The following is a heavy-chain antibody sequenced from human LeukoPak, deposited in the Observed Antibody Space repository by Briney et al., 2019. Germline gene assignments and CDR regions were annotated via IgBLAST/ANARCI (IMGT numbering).Heavy chain of an antibody. CDR2: ISHSGST. CDR1: GGSLSDYH. CDR3: ARVEVGPSGNVIDY. D-gene: IGHD3/OR15-3a*01. Sequence: SETLSLTCAAYGGSLSDYHWRWIRQPPGKGLEWIGEISHSGSTNYNPSLKSRLTVSLDTPKNQFSLRLSSVTAADTAVYYCARVEVGPSGNVIDYWGQGTLVTVSS. J-gene: IGHJ4*02. V-gene: IGHV4-34*01.